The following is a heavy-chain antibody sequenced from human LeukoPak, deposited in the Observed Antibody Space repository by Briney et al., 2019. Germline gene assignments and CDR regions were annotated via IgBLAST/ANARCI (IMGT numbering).Heavy chain of an antibody. D-gene: IGHD3-10*02. CDR3: AELGITMIGGV. CDR1: GSTFSSYE. V-gene: IGHV3-48*03. CDR2: ISSSGSTI. Sequence: GSLRLSCAASGSTFSSYEMNWVRQAPGKGLEWVSYISSSGSTIYYADSVKGRFTISRDNAKNSLYLQMNSLRAEDTAVYYCAELGITMIGGVWGKGTTVTISS. J-gene: IGHJ6*04.